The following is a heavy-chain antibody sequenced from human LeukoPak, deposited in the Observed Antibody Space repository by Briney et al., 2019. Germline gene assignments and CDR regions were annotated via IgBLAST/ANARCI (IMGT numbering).Heavy chain of an antibody. Sequence: GGSLRPSCAASGFSVSTYAMSWVRQAPGKGPEWVSTLNGDDSTSYADSVKGRFTISRDNSKNTLYLQMNSLRAEDTAVYYCAKDKTTVTPRGLDIWGQGTMVTVSS. CDR1: GFSVSTYA. J-gene: IGHJ3*02. V-gene: IGHV3-23*01. CDR2: LNGDDST. CDR3: AKDKTTVTPRGLDI. D-gene: IGHD4-17*01.